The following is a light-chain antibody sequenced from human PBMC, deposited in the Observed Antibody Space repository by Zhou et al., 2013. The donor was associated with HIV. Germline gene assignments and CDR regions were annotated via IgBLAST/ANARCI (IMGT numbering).Light chain of an antibody. CDR1: QIINNNP. J-gene: IGKJ1*01. V-gene: IGKV3-20*01. CDR2: GAS. Sequence: EIVLTQSPGILSLSPGERATLSCRTSQIINNNPLAWFQQRPGQAPTLLIYGASNRATGIPDRFSGSGSGTDFTLTISRLEPEDFAVYFCLQYGNLFLGTFG. CDR3: LQYGNLFLGT.